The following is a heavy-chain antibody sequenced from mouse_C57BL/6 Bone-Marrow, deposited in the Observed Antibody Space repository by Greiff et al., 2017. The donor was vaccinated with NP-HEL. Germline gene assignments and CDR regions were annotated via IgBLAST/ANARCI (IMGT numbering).Heavy chain of an antibody. V-gene: IGHV5-4*01. CDR3: ARDTPITTVARYDGYYGNYYAMDY. CDR2: ISDGGSYT. J-gene: IGHJ4*01. Sequence: EVKLVESGGGLVKPGGSLKLSCAASGFTFSSYAMSWVRQTPEKRLEWVATISDGGSYTYYPDNVKGRFTISRDNAKNNLYLQMSHLKSEDTAMYYCARDTPITTVARYDGYYGNYYAMDYWGQGTSVTVSS. CDR1: GFTFSSYA. D-gene: IGHD2-3*01.